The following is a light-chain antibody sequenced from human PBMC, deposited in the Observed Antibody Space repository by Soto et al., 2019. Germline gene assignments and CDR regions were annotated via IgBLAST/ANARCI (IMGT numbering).Light chain of an antibody. CDR1: SSDVGLYNF. CDR2: DVT. Sequence: QSALTQPASVSGSPGQSITISCTGTSSDVGLYNFVSWYQQHPGKAPKLMIYDVTTRPSGVSNRFSGSKSGNTASLTISGLQAGDEAVYYCSSYTSSSTVVFGGGTKLTVL. V-gene: IGLV2-14*01. CDR3: SSYTSSSTVV. J-gene: IGLJ2*01.